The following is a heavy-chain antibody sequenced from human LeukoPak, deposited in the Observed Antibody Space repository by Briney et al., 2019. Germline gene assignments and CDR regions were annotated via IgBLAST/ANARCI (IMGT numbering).Heavy chain of an antibody. CDR2: ISYDGSNK. J-gene: IGHJ4*02. D-gene: IGHD6-13*01. CDR3: ARGSPDSSWFDY. CDR1: GFTFSSYA. Sequence: GGSLRLSCAASGFTFSSYAMHWVRQAPGKGLEWVAVISYDGSNKYCADSVKGRFTISRDNSKNTLYLQMNSLRAEDTAVYYCARGSPDSSWFDYWGQGTLVTVSS. V-gene: IGHV3-30-3*01.